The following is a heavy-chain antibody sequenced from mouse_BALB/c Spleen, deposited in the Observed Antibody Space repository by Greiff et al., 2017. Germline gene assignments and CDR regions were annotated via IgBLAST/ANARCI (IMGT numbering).Heavy chain of an antibody. CDR1: GFTFSDYG. CDR2: ISSGGSYT. J-gene: IGHJ4*01. V-gene: IGHV5-9-4*01. CDR3: ATGHRYDEGYAMDY. D-gene: IGHD2-14*01. Sequence: EVQGVESGGGLVQPGGSRKLSCAASGFTFSDYGMAWVRQSPEKRLEWVAEISSGGSYTYYPDTVTGRFTISRDNAKNTLYLEMSSLRSEDTAMYYCATGHRYDEGYAMDYWGQGTAVTVSS.